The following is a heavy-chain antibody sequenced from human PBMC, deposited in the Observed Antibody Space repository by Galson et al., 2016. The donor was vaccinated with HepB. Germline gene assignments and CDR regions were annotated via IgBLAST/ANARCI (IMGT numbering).Heavy chain of an antibody. Sequence: SVKVSCKASGYDFTEYYIHWVRQAPQQGLQWMGWINPHTGATDSAQQFQGRVVLTRDTSVTTAYLELTSLTAADTALYYCATLYFGDYVFDYWGQGSLFTVSS. CDR1: GYDFTEYY. J-gene: IGHJ4*02. CDR2: INPHTGAT. V-gene: IGHV1-2*02. D-gene: IGHD4-17*01. CDR3: ATLYFGDYVFDY.